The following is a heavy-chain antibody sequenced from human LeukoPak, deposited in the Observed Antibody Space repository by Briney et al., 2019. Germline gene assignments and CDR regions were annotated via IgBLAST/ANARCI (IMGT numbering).Heavy chain of an antibody. CDR2: ISHDESNK. D-gene: IGHD1-26*01. CDR3: ARRGIGYGMDV. Sequence: GGSLRLSCAASGFIFSGYGMHWVRQAPGKGLEWVALISHDESNKHYADSVKGRFTISRDNAKNTVHLQMNSLRAEDTAVYYCARRGIGYGMDVWGQGTTVTVSS. J-gene: IGHJ6*02. V-gene: IGHV3-30*03. CDR1: GFIFSGYG.